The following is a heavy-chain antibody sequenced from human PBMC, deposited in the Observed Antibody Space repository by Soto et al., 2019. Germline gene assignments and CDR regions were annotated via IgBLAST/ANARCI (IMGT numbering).Heavy chain of an antibody. CDR1: GGLITRGGFD. J-gene: IGHJ4*02. Sequence: SETLSLTCRVSGGLITRGGFDWSWIRQQPGKGLEWFGDSWSSGTTYYNPSLKSRTIISVETSKNQFSLCLSSVTAAARAVCYWARMHPYDYLAISVWVERWGRGTLATV. D-gene: IGHD2-21*01. CDR2: SWSSGTT. V-gene: IGHV4-31*03. CDR3: ARMHPYDYLAISVWVER.